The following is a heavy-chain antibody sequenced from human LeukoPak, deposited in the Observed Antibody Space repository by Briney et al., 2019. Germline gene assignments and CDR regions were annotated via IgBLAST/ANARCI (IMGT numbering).Heavy chain of an antibody. Sequence: GESLKISCKGSGYSFANYWIGWVRQMPGKGLEWMGIIYPGDSDIGYSPSFRGQVTISADKSISTAYLQWSSLKASDTAMYYCARRPHCYFDYWGQGTLVTVSS. CDR3: ARRPHCYFDY. CDR2: IYPGDSDI. J-gene: IGHJ4*02. CDR1: GYSFANYW. V-gene: IGHV5-51*01.